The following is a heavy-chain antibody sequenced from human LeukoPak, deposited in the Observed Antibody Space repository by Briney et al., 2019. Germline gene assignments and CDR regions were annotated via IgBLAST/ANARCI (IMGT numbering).Heavy chain of an antibody. V-gene: IGHV3-23*01. CDR2: ITTDGSGA. D-gene: IGHD3-10*01. CDR1: GFAFRNYE. J-gene: IGHJ1*01. Sequence: GGSLRLSCAASGFAFRNYEMIWVRQAPGRGLEGVSGITTDGSGAYYAHSVKRRFTVSRDNSKNTVFLQMHSLRGEDAAIYCCAKGVLGAGSLLEYFQHWGQGTLVTVSS. CDR3: AKGVLGAGSLLEYFQH.